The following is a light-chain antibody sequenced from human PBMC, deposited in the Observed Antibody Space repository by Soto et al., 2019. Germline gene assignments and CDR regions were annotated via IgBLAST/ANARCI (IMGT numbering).Light chain of an antibody. CDR3: QLYGYSRLT. V-gene: IGKV3-20*01. CDR2: GAS. CDR1: QSVTSTY. Sequence: EIVLTQSPGTLSLSPGERATLSCRASQSVTSTYFDWYQQKPGQAPRLLIYGASSRATGVPDRFSGSGSGTDFTLTISGLEPEDFAVYFCQLYGYSRLTFGGGTKVEIK. J-gene: IGKJ4*01.